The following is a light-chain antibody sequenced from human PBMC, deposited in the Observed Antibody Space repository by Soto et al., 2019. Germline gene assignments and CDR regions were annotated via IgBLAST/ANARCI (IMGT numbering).Light chain of an antibody. CDR2: DVS. CDR1: SSDVGGYNY. Sequence: QSVLTQPASVSGSPGQSITISGTGTSSDVGGYNYVSWYQQHPGKAPKFMIYDVSNRPSGVSNRFSGSKSGNTAPLTISGLQAEDEADYYCCSYTTSNTRQIVFGTGTKVTVL. V-gene: IGLV2-14*01. CDR3: CSYTTSNTRQIV. J-gene: IGLJ1*01.